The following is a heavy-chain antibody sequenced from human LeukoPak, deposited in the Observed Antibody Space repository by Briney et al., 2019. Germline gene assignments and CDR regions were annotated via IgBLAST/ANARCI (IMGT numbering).Heavy chain of an antibody. V-gene: IGHV3-23*01. CDR3: AKDSVDTAMVPTNYYYYYYMDV. D-gene: IGHD5-18*01. CDR2: ISGSGGST. J-gene: IGHJ6*03. CDR1: GFTFSSYA. Sequence: PGGSLRLSCAASGFTFSSYAMSWVRQAPRKGLEWVSAISGSGGSTYYADSVKGRFTISRDNSKNTLYLQMNSLRAEDTAVYYCAKDSVDTAMVPTNYYYYYYMDVWGKGTTVTVSS.